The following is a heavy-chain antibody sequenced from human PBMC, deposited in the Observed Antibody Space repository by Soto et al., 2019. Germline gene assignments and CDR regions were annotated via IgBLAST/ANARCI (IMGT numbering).Heavy chain of an antibody. CDR2: IYYSGST. CDR1: GGSISSSSYY. CDR3: ARGRTRITIFGVGINSQYYCYGMDV. V-gene: IGHV4-39*01. D-gene: IGHD3-3*01. Sequence: SETLSLTCTVSGGSISSSSYYWGWIRQPPGKGLEWIGSIYYSGSTYYNPSLKSRVTISVDTSKNQFSLKLSSVTAADTAVYYCARGRTRITIFGVGINSQYYCYGMDVWGQGTTVTVSS. J-gene: IGHJ6*02.